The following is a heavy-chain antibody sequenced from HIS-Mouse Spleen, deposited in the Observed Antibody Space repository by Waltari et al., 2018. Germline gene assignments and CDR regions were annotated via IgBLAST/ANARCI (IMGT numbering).Heavy chain of an antibody. D-gene: IGHD6-13*01. CDR1: AGSISSSSHS. Sequence: ALVKPPETLSLTCTVSAGSISSSSHSWGCIRQPPGKGLEWIGSIYYSGSTYYNPSLKSRVTISVDTSKNQFSLKLSSVTAADTAVYYCAREIPYSSSWYDWYFDLWGRGTLVTVSS. J-gene: IGHJ2*01. CDR3: AREIPYSSSWYDWYFDL. CDR2: IYYSGST. V-gene: IGHV4-39*07.